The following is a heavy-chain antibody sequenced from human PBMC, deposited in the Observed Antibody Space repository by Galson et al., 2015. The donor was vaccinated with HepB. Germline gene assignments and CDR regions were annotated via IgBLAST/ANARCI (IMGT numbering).Heavy chain of an antibody. CDR3: ARRGTSGVSSYSGTDV. CDR2: IDPRDSYT. Sequence: QSGAEVKKPGESLRISCKGSGYTFTTYWISWVRQMPGKGLEWMGRIDPRDSYTNYSPSFEGHVTISAATSLSTAYLQWSSLKASDTATYYCARRGTSGVSSYSGTDVWGQGATVTVS. D-gene: IGHD1-26*01. J-gene: IGHJ6*02. V-gene: IGHV5-10-1*01. CDR1: GYTFTTYW.